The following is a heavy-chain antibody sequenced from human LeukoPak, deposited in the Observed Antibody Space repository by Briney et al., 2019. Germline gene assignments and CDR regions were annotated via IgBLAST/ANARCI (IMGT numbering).Heavy chain of an antibody. Sequence: GGSLRLSCAASGFTFSSYVMHWVRQAPGKGLEWVAVIWYDGSNKYYADSVKGRFTISRDNSKNTLYLQMNSLRAEDTAVYYCARDPGIDNSGLKYYFDYWGQGTLVTVSS. CDR2: IWYDGSNK. CDR1: GFTFSSYV. V-gene: IGHV3-33*01. D-gene: IGHD3-22*01. CDR3: ARDPGIDNSGLKYYFDY. J-gene: IGHJ4*02.